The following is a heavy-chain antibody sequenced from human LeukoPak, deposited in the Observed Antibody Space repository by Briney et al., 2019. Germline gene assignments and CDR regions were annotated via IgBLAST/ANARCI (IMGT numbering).Heavy chain of an antibody. J-gene: IGHJ4*02. V-gene: IGHV3-20*04. Sequence: GGSLRLSCTVSGFTVSSNPMSWVPQAPGKGLEWVSGINWIGGGTGYADSVKGRFTISRDNAKNSLYLQMNSLRAEDTALYYCARDHYGDYNDYWGQGTLVTVSS. CDR3: ARDHYGDYNDY. CDR1: GFTVSSNP. D-gene: IGHD4-17*01. CDR2: INWIGGGT.